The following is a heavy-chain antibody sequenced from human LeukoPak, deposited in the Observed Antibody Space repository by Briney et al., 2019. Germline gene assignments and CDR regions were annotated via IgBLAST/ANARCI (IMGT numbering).Heavy chain of an antibody. Sequence: ASVKVSCKASGYTFIGYYMHWVRQAPGQGLEWMGWINPNSGGTNYAQKFQGRVTMTRDTSISTAYMELSRLRSDDTAVYYCASTGAKAVAGHAADYWGQGTLVTVSS. CDR3: ASTGAKAVAGHAADY. J-gene: IGHJ4*02. D-gene: IGHD6-19*01. CDR2: INPNSGGT. CDR1: GYTFIGYY. V-gene: IGHV1-2*02.